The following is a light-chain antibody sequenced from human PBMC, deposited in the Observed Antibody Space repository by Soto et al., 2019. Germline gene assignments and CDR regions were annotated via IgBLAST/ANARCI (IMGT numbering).Light chain of an antibody. CDR2: SNN. V-gene: IGLV1-47*02. CDR1: SSNIGSNY. Sequence: QSVLTQPPSASGTPGQRVTISCSGSSSNIGSNYVYWYQQLPGTAPKLLIYSNNQRPSGVPDRFSGSTSGTSASLAISGLRSEDEAYYYSAASKDSLCGYVLRTGTKFTV. J-gene: IGLJ1*01. CDR3: AASKDSLCGYV.